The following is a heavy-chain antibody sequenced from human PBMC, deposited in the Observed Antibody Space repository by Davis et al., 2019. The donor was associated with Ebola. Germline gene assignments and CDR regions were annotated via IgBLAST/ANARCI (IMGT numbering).Heavy chain of an antibody. CDR3: VRDDPQGPGGFFDN. CDR1: GFVFSDFF. CDR2: IGSSGTTM. D-gene: IGHD4-23*01. J-gene: IGHJ4*02. Sequence: PGGSLRLSCAASGFVFSDFFMSWIRQAPGKGLEWVSCIGSSGTTMFYAASVQGRFTISRDNAKNSLYLQMNNLRAEDTAVYYCVRDDPQGPGGFFDNWGQGTLVAVSS. V-gene: IGHV3-11*01.